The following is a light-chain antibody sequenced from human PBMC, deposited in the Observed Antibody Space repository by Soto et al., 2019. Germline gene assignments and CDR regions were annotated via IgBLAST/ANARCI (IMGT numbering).Light chain of an antibody. Sequence: SNSAGALSLTTRERATLSCRASQSVGSSLSWYQQKPGQAPRLFIYDASTRATGIPARFTGSGSGTEFTLTISSLQSEDCAVYYCQQYNSWPETFCQVTMVDI. CDR1: QSVGSS. CDR3: QQYNSWPET. CDR2: DAS. V-gene: IGKV3-15*01. J-gene: IGKJ1*01.